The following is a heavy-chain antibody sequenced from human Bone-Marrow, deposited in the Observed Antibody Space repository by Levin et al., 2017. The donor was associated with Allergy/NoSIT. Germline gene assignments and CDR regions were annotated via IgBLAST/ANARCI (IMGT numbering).Heavy chain of an antibody. D-gene: IGHD2-8*01. V-gene: IGHV3-7*02. Sequence: GGSLRLSCASSGFTFSGYWMAWVRQAPGKGLEWVSNINRDGGDGYYVDSVKGRFTISRDNARNSLDLQMNSLRVEDTAVYYCAGNGAWSFEFWGQGTLVTVSS. CDR1: GFTFSGYW. CDR2: INRDGGDG. CDR3: AGNGAWSFEF. J-gene: IGHJ4*02.